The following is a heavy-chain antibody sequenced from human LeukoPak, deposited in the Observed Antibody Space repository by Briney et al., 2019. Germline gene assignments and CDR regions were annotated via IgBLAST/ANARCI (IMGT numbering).Heavy chain of an antibody. CDR2: IKWRGGST. J-gene: IGHJ2*01. Sequence: TGGSLSLSCAASGLTFDDYGMNWVRQAPGKGLEWVPAIKWRGGSTDYADSVKGRFTISRDNTKNSLYLQMNSLRAEDTALYCCARDFLRPDWYFCLWGRGTLVTVSS. V-gene: IGHV3-20*04. CDR1: GLTFDDYG. D-gene: IGHD3-3*01. CDR3: ARDFLRPDWYFCL.